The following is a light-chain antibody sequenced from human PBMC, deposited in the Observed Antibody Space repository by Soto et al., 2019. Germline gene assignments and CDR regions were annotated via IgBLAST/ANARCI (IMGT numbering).Light chain of an antibody. CDR2: GAS. V-gene: IGKV3-15*01. J-gene: IGKJ2*01. CDR3: QQYSAYPYT. Sequence: EIVMTQSPDTLSVSPGEGASLPCRASQSVIRNLAWFQQKPGQAPRLLIYGASTRVTGVPARFSGSGSGTEFTLTISSLQADDFATYYYQQYSAYPYTFGQGTKVDIK. CDR1: QSVIRN.